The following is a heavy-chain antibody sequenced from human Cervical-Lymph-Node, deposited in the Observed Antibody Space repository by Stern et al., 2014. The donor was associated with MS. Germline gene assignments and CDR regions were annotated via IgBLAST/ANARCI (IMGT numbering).Heavy chain of an antibody. D-gene: IGHD6-13*01. CDR3: SGSNWYFFDY. CDR2: INADGSSP. Sequence: EMQLEESGGGLVQPGGSLRLSCAASGFTFDSYSMHWVRHVQGQGLVWVSRINADGSSPRYADSVKGRFTISRDNAKNMLYLEMNSLRAEDTAVYYCSGSNWYFFDYWGQGTLVTVSS. V-gene: IGHV3-74*02. J-gene: IGHJ4*02. CDR1: GFTFDSYS.